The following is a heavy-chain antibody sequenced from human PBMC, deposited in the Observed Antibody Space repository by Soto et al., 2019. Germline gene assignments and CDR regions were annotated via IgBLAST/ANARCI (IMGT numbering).Heavy chain of an antibody. CDR3: ARRVGYSGSYYFDN. J-gene: IGHJ4*02. Sequence: SETLSLTCTTSGDSISSSRNYWGWVRQPPGKGLQWIGSIFYSGRTSHNPSLQRRVSISVDTSKNQFSLKLRSVTAADTAVYYCARRVGYSGSYYFDNWGQGTLVTVSS. CDR2: IFYSGRT. CDR1: GDSISSSRNY. V-gene: IGHV4-39*01. D-gene: IGHD1-26*01.